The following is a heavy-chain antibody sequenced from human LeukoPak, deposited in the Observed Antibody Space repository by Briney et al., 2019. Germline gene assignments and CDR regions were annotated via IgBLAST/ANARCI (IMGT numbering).Heavy chain of an antibody. CDR1: GFTFSSYW. V-gene: IGHV3-74*01. CDR3: AKDRVPYYFDY. D-gene: IGHD3-10*01. CDR2: IKTDGSST. J-gene: IGHJ4*02. Sequence: RPGGSVRLSCAASGFTFSSYWMHWVRHAPGKGLVWVSRIKTDGSSTSYADSVKGRFTISRDNAKNTLYLQMNSLRAEDTAVYYCAKDRVPYYFDYWGQGTLVTVSS.